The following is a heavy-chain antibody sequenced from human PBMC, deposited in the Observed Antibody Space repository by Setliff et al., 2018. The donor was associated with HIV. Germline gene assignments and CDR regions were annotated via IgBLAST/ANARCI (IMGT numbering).Heavy chain of an antibody. V-gene: IGHV1-8*02. CDR2: MNPNSGNT. D-gene: IGHD3-3*01. CDR3: ARDIPHDYTFWSGSTRFDP. J-gene: IGHJ5*02. Sequence: ASVKVSCKASGYTFSSYDINWVRQATGQGLEWMGWMNPNSGNTGYAQKFQGRVTMTRDTSIGTAYMELNNLRSEDTAVYYCARDIPHDYTFWSGSTRFDPWGQGTLVTVSS. CDR1: GYTFSSYD.